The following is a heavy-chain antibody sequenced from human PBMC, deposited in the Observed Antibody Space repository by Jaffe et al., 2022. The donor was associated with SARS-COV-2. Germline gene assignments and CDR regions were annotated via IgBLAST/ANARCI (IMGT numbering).Heavy chain of an antibody. V-gene: IGHV3-15*01. CDR1: GFNFGDAW. CDR3: TTDLPRSDRYSHDY. D-gene: IGHD3-16*02. J-gene: IGHJ4*02. CDR2: IKRASDGGTT. Sequence: EVQLVESGGGLVKPGESLRLSCAASGFNFGDAWMSWVRQAPGKGLEWVARIKRASDGGTTDHGTPVKGRFRISRDDSKSTLYLQMNNLKIEDTAVYYCTTDLPRSDRYSHDYWGQGTLVTVSS.